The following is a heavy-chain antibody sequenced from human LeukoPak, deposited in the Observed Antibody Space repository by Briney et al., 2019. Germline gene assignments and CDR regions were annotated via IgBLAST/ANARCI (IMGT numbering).Heavy chain of an antibody. D-gene: IGHD5-12*01. CDR1: GFTFSSYG. J-gene: IGHJ4*02. V-gene: IGHV3-30*18. Sequence: GGSLRLSCAASGFTFSSYGMHWVRQAPGKGLEWVAAISYDGRNKEYVDSVKGQFTISRDNSKNTLYLQMNSLRAEDTAVYYCAKDRGYSHGFEYWGQGTLVTVSS. CDR3: AKDRGYSHGFEY. CDR2: ISYDGRNK.